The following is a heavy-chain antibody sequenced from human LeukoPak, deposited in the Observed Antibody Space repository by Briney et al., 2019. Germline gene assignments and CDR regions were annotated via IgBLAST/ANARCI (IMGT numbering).Heavy chain of an antibody. CDR1: GFTVSSNY. CDR2: IYSGGST. CDR3: AKDYYGSGSYGNWFDP. D-gene: IGHD3-10*01. V-gene: IGHV3-53*01. J-gene: IGHJ5*02. Sequence: GGSLRLSCAASGFTVSSNYTSWVRQAPGKGLEWVSVIYSGGSTYYADSVKGRFTISRDNSNNTLYLQMNSLRAEDTAVYYCAKDYYGSGSYGNWFDPWGQGTLVTVSS.